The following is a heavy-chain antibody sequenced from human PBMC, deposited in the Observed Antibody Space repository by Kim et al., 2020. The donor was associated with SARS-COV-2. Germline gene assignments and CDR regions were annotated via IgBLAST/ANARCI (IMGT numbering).Heavy chain of an antibody. CDR3: ARQITDSDY. V-gene: IGHV3-74*03. J-gene: IGHJ4*02. D-gene: IGHD1-20*01. Sequence: YADCAKGRFTVSRDNTKRMIYLQMSDLSVDDTAVYYCARQITDSDYWGQGTLVTVSS.